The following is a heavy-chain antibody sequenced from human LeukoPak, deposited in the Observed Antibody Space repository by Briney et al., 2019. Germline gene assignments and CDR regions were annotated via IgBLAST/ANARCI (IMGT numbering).Heavy chain of an antibody. CDR3: AKDRVTYCGGDCYSGNDY. J-gene: IGHJ4*02. D-gene: IGHD2-21*02. CDR2: ISYDGSNK. V-gene: IGHV3-30*18. CDR1: GFTFSSYG. Sequence: GGSLRLSCAASGFTFSSYGMHWVRQAPGKGLEWVAVISYDGSNKYYADSVEGRFTISRDNSKNTLYLQMNSLRAEDTAVYYCAKDRVTYCGGDCYSGNDYWGQGTLVTVSS.